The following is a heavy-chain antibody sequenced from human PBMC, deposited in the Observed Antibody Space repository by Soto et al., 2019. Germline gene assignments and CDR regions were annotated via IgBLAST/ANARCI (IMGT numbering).Heavy chain of an antibody. CDR3: ARDRGDSGWGGGY. V-gene: IGHV1-69*01. Sequence: QVQLVQSGAEVKKPGSSVNVSCKASGGTFSSYAISWVRQAPGQGLEWMGGIIPIFGTANYAQKFQGRVTITADESTGTAYMELSSLGSEDTGVYYCARDRGDSGWGGGYWGQGTLVTVSS. D-gene: IGHD6-19*01. J-gene: IGHJ4*02. CDR2: IIPIFGTA. CDR1: GGTFSSYA.